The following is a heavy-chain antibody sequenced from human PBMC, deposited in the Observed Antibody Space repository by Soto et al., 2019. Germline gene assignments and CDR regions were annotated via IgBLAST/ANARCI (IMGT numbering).Heavy chain of an antibody. J-gene: IGHJ4*02. CDR2: LFSTGGS. V-gene: IGHV4-59*01. CDR1: GDSISTYQ. Sequence: QVQMQESGPGLVKSSETLSLTCAVSGDSISTYQWSWVRQAPGEGLEWIGYLFSTGGSTYNPSLKSRVSMSIDMSKNHFYLNLSSVTAADTAVYYCTRETRRWGPGTLVTVSS. CDR3: TRETRR.